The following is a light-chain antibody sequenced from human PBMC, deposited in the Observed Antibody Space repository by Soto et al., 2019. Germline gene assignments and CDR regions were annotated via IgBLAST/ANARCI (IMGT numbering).Light chain of an antibody. Sequence: QPVLTQSPSASASLGASVKLTCTRSSGHSNYAIAWHQQQSEKGPRYLMKLNSDGSHSKGDWIPDRFSGSSSGAERYLTISSLQYEDEADYYGQTWGSGIVVFGGGTKLTVL. J-gene: IGLJ2*01. CDR1: SGHSNYA. V-gene: IGLV4-69*01. CDR2: LNSDGSH. CDR3: QTWGSGIVV.